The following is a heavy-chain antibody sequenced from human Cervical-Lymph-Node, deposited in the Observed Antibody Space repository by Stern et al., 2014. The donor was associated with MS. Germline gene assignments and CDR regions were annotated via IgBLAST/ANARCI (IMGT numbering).Heavy chain of an antibody. J-gene: IGHJ5*02. D-gene: IGHD6-13*01. CDR2: IYHSGGT. CDR3: AKGFSSSWYGGRWFDP. V-gene: IGHV4-4*08. Sequence: QLQLQESGPGLVKPSETLSLTCTVSGGSISSHYWSWIRQPPGKGLEWIGYIYHSGGTNYHPSLASRVTISLDTSKNQFSLTLPSVTAADTAVYYCAKGFSSSWYGGRWFDPWGQGTLVTVSS. CDR1: GGSISSHY.